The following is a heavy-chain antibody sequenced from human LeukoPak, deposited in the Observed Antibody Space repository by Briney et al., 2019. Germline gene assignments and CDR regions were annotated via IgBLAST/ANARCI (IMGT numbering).Heavy chain of an antibody. Sequence: GASVKVSCKASNYTFTSYAINWVRQATGQGLEWMGWMNPNSGNTGYAQKFQGRVTMTRNTSISTAYMELSSLRSEDTAVYYCARGSVRGYSSVNYYFDYWGQGTLVTVSS. CDR2: MNPNSGNT. V-gene: IGHV1-8*02. CDR3: ARGSVRGYSSVNYYFDY. J-gene: IGHJ4*02. CDR1: NYTFTSYA. D-gene: IGHD6-25*01.